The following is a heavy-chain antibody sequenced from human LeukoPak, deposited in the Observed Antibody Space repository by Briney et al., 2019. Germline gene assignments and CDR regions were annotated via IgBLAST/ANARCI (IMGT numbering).Heavy chain of an antibody. D-gene: IGHD2-21*01. CDR2: ISPYNDNT. V-gene: IGHV1-18*01. Sequence: GASVKVSCKASGYTFASYGISWVRQAPGQGLEWMGWISPYNDNTNYAQNLQGRVTMTTDTSTSTAYMELRSLRSDDTAVYYCARDCGGDCYPIGYWGQGTLVTVSS. CDR3: ARDCGGDCYPIGY. J-gene: IGHJ4*02. CDR1: GYTFASYG.